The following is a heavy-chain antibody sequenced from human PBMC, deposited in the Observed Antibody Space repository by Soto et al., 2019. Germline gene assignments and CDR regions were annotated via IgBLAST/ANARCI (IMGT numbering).Heavy chain of an antibody. V-gene: IGHV3-23*01. Sequence: LRLSCAASGFRFRTRAMSWVRQAPGKGLEWVASIRPGGDSTYYADSVKGRFAVSRDNSNVTLYLQMDSLRVEDTAIYYCTTHEEGAPWAGGFDSWGQGTLVTVSS. CDR1: GFRFRTRA. CDR3: TTHEEGAPWAGGFDS. D-gene: IGHD1-26*01. J-gene: IGHJ5*01. CDR2: IRPGGDST.